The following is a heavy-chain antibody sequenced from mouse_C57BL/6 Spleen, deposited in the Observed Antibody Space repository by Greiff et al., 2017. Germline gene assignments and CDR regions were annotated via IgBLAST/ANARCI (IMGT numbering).Heavy chain of an antibody. V-gene: IGHV5-16*01. D-gene: IGHD4-1*01. CDR3: ARESGTSEFAY. Sequence: EVKVVESEGGLVQPGSSMKLSCTASGFTFSDYYMAWVRQVPEKGLEWVANINYDGSSTYYLDSLKSRFIISRDNAKNILYLQMSSLKSEDTATYYCARESGTSEFAYWGQGTLVTVSA. CDR2: INYDGSST. CDR1: GFTFSDYY. J-gene: IGHJ3*01.